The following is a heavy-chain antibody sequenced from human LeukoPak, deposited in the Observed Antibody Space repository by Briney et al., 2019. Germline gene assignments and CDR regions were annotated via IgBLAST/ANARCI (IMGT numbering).Heavy chain of an antibody. CDR1: GFAFSSSS. V-gene: IGHV3-23*01. Sequence: GGSLRLSCATSGFAFSSSSMSWVRQAPGKGLEWVSTISGAGGSSWYADSVKGRFSISRDNSMNSVSLQMSSLRVEDTAIYYCTKDDSSSWYDYFFDYWGQGTLVTVSS. J-gene: IGHJ4*02. CDR2: ISGAGGSS. D-gene: IGHD6-13*01. CDR3: TKDDSSSWYDYFFDY.